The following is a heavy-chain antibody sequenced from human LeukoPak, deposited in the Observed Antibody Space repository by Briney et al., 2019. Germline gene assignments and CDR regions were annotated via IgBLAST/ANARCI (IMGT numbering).Heavy chain of an antibody. Sequence: SETLSLTCTVSGGSISSGGYYWSWIRQPPGKGLEWIGYIYHSGSTYYNPSLKSRVTISVDTSKNQFSPKLSSVTAADTAVYYCARGKRWYDILTGYYTYWGQGTLVTVSS. V-gene: IGHV4-30-2*01. CDR1: GGSISSGGYY. D-gene: IGHD3-9*01. CDR2: IYHSGST. J-gene: IGHJ4*02. CDR3: ARGKRWYDILTGYYTY.